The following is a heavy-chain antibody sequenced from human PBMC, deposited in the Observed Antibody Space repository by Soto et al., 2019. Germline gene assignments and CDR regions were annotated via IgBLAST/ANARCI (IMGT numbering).Heavy chain of an antibody. CDR1: GFTFSLYC. Sequence: EVQLVESGGGLVQPGGSLRLSCAASGFTFSLYCMAWDRQTPGKGLEWVSYIRDDGSTIFYVESVKGRFTISRDNAKNLQYLQMNSLRDDDTAVYYCARVYGVVSNFDFWGQGTLVTVSS. J-gene: IGHJ4*02. CDR3: ARVYGVVSNFDF. V-gene: IGHV3-48*02. D-gene: IGHD3-22*01. CDR2: IRDDGSTI.